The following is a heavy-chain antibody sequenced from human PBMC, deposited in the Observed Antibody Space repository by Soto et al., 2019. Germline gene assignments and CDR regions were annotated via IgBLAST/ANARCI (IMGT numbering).Heavy chain of an antibody. V-gene: IGHV3-23*01. CDR3: ATKRGRVTTSWHCDY. CDR2: IHGGGNSA. D-gene: IGHD4-17*01. CDR1: GFTFSGYA. Sequence: EVQLLESGGDLVQPGRSLRLSCAASGFTFSGYAMSWVRQAPGKGLEWVSVIHGGGNSAYYADSVKGRFTISRDNSKNTLYLQMCSLRGEDTAVYYCATKRGRVTTSWHCDYWGQGTLVTVSS. J-gene: IGHJ4*02.